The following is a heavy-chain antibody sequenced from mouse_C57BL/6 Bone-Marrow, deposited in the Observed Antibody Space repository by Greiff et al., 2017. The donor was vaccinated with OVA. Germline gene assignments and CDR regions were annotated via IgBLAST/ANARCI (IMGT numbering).Heavy chain of an antibody. J-gene: IGHJ3*01. Sequence: QVQLQQSGAELARPGASVKLSCKASGYTFTSYGISWVKQRTGQGLEWIGEIYPRSGNTYYNAKFKGKATLTADKSYSTAYMELRSLTSEDSAVYFCARRKFWGNPFAYWGQGTLVTVSA. CDR1: GYTFTSYG. CDR2: IYPRSGNT. V-gene: IGHV1-81*01. D-gene: IGHD2-1*01. CDR3: ARRKFWGNPFAY.